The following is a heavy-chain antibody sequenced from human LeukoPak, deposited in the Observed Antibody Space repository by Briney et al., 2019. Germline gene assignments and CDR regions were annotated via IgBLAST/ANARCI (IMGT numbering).Heavy chain of an antibody. CDR1: AYTFTSYG. CDR2: MNPNSGNT. Sequence: GASVKVSCKASAYTFTSYGISWVRQATGQGLEWMGWMNPNSGNTGYAQKFQGRVTMTRNTSISTAYMELSSLRSEDTAVYYCARGNYLVGATRTFVYWGQGTLVTVSS. D-gene: IGHD1-26*01. CDR3: ARGNYLVGATRTFVY. J-gene: IGHJ4*02. V-gene: IGHV1-8*02.